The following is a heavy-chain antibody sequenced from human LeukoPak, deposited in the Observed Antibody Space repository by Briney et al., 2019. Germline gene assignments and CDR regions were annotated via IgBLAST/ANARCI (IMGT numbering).Heavy chain of an antibody. CDR3: ARGPSGSLYYYMDV. CDR2: MNPNSGNT. D-gene: IGHD1-26*01. CDR1: GYTFTSHD. V-gene: IGHV1-8*03. Sequence: GASVKVSCKASGYTFTSHDINWVRQATGQGLEWMGWMNPNSGNTGYAQKFQGRVTITRNTSISTAYMELSSLRSEDTAVYYCARGPSGSLYYYMDVWGKGTTVTVSS. J-gene: IGHJ6*03.